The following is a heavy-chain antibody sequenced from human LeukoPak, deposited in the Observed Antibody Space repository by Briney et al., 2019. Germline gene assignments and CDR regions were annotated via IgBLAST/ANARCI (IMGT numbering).Heavy chain of an antibody. D-gene: IGHD3-3*01. CDR1: GFTLSSYS. Sequence: GGSLRLSCAASGFTLSSYSMNWVRQAPGKRLEWISSISSSSTYIYYADSVKGRFTISRDNAKNSLYLQMNTLRAEDTAVYYCARVWYDFWSGSPNGDYWGQGTLVTVSS. J-gene: IGHJ4*02. CDR2: ISSSSTYI. CDR3: ARVWYDFWSGSPNGDY. V-gene: IGHV3-21*01.